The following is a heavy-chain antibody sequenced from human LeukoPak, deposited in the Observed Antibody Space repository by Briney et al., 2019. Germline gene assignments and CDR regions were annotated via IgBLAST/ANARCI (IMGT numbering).Heavy chain of an antibody. D-gene: IGHD6-13*01. J-gene: IGHJ5*02. V-gene: IGHV1-2*02. CDR3: ARVYSSSWFTFDP. Sequence: ASVKVSCRASGYTFTGYYMYWVRQAPGQGIEWMGWINPNSGGTNYAQKFQGRVTMTRDTSISTAYMELRRLTSDDTAVYYCARVYSSSWFTFDPWGQGTLVTVSS. CDR1: GYTFTGYY. CDR2: INPNSGGT.